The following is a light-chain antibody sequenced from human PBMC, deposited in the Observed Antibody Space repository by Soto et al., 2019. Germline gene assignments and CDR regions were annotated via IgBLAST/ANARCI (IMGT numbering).Light chain of an antibody. CDR1: QSVSNY. V-gene: IGKV3-11*01. Sequence: EIVLTQSPATLSLSPGERATLSCRASQSVSNYLAWYQHKPGQAPRLLIYDASTRATGIPARFSGSGSGTDFTITISCLEPEDFAVYYCQQRTDWPLFGPGTKVDIK. CDR3: QQRTDWPL. J-gene: IGKJ3*01. CDR2: DAS.